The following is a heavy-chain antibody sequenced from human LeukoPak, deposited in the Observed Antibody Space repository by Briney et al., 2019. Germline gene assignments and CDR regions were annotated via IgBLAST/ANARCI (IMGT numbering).Heavy chain of an antibody. D-gene: IGHD6-13*01. V-gene: IGHV1-18*01. CDR3: ARHGSSSWYVYFDY. Sequence: ASVKVSCKASGYTFSSYGISWVRQAPGQGLEWMGWISAYNGNTNYAQKLQGRVTMTTDTSTSTAYMELRSLRSDDTAVYYCARHGSSSWYVYFDYWGQGTLVTVSS. CDR1: GYTFSSYG. CDR2: ISAYNGNT. J-gene: IGHJ4*02.